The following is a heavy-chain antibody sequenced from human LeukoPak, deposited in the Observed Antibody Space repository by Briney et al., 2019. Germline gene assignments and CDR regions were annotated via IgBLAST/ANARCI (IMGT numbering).Heavy chain of an antibody. V-gene: IGHV4-39*07. Sequence: PSETLSLTCTISGGSISSSSYYWGRIRQPPGKGLEWIGSIYYSGSTYHNPSLKSRVTISVDTSKNQFSLKLSSVAAADTAVYYCARETLGWLQSEHRWGQGTRVTVSS. D-gene: IGHD5-24*01. CDR1: GGSISSSSYY. CDR2: IYYSGST. CDR3: ARETLGWLQSEHR. J-gene: IGHJ5*02.